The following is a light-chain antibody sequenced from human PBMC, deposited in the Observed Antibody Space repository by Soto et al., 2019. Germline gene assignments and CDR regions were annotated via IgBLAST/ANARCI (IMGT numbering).Light chain of an antibody. CDR3: QQYNDWPLLT. J-gene: IGKJ4*01. V-gene: IGKV3-15*01. CDR1: QSVSSY. CDR2: GAS. Sequence: EIVLTQSPATLSLSPGERATLSCRASQSVSSYLAWYQQKPGQAPRLLIYGASTRATGVPARFSGSGSGTEFTLTISSLQSEDFAVYYCQQYNDWPLLTFGGGTKVDIK.